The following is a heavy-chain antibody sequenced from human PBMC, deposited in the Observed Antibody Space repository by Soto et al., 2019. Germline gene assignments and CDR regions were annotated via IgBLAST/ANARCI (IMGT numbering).Heavy chain of an antibody. CDR2: INPNSGGP. J-gene: IGHJ4*02. Sequence: ASVKVSCKASGYTFTGYYMHWVRQAPGQGLEWMGWINPNSGGPNYAQKFQGWVTMTRDTSISTAYMELSRLRSDDTAVYYCARQMVRGVISFDYWGQGTLVTVSS. D-gene: IGHD3-10*01. V-gene: IGHV1-2*04. CDR1: GYTFTGYY. CDR3: ARQMVRGVISFDY.